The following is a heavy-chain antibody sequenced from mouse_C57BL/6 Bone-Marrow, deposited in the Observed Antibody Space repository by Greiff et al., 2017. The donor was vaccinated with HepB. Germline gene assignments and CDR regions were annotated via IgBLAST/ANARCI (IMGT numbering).Heavy chain of an antibody. CDR2: ISYSGST. V-gene: IGHV3-1*01. CDR1: GYSITSGYD. CDR3: ARGEDYGFAY. D-gene: IGHD2-4*01. J-gene: IGHJ3*01. Sequence: EVKLMESGPGMVKPSQSLSLTCTVTGYSITSGYDWHWIRHFPGNKLEWMGYISYSGSTNYNPSLKSRISITHDTSKNHFFLKLNSVTTEDKATYYCARGEDYGFAYWGQGTLVTVSA.